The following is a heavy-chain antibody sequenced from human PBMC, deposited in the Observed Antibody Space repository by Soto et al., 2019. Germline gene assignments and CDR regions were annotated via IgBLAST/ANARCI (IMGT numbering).Heavy chain of an antibody. CDR3: AREGQQPPRGYYYYGMDV. CDR2: TYYRSKWYN. CDR1: GDSVSSNSAA. V-gene: IGHV6-1*01. Sequence: QSQTLSLTCAISGDSVSSNSAAWNWIRQSPSRGLEWLGRTYYRSKWYNDYAVSVKSRITINPDTSKNQFSLQLNSVTPEDTAVYYCAREGQQPPRGYYYYGMDVWGQGTTVTVSS. D-gene: IGHD6-13*01. J-gene: IGHJ6*02.